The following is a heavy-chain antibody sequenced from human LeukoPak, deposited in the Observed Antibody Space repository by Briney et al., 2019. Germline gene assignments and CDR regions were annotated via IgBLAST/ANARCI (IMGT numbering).Heavy chain of an antibody. V-gene: IGHV3-23*01. D-gene: IGHD3-22*01. CDR2: ISGSGGST. CDR1: GFTFSSYA. Sequence: GGSLRLSCAASGFTFSSYAMSWVRQAPGKGLEWVSAISGSGGSTYYADSVKGRFTISRDNSKNTLYLQMNSLRAEDTAVYYCARTIKHYYDSCPMPWDAFDIWGQGTMVTVSS. J-gene: IGHJ3*02. CDR3: ARTIKHYYDSCPMPWDAFDI.